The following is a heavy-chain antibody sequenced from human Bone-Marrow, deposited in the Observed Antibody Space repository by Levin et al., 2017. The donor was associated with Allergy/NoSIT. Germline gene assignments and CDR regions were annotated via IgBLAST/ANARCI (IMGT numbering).Heavy chain of an antibody. V-gene: IGHV4-34*01. CDR2: VNYSGTT. D-gene: IGHD2-15*01. CDR1: GGSFSDYY. CDR3: ARGTFGGYINY. Sequence: SETLSLTCAVYGGSFSDYYWTWIRQPPGKGLEWIGEVNYSGTTNYSPSLRSRLTISRDTYKNKFSLKLTSVTTADTALYFCARGTFGGYINYWGQGALVSVSS. J-gene: IGHJ4*02.